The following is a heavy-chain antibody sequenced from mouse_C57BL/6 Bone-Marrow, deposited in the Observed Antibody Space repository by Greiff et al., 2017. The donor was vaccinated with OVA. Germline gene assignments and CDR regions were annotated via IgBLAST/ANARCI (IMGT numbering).Heavy chain of an antibody. V-gene: IGHV1-64*01. CDR3: ERVGPYGSSGSSRPWLAY. J-gene: IGHJ3*01. Sequence: QVQLKQPGAELVKPGASVKLSCKASGYTFTSYWMHWVKQRPGQGLEWIGMILPNSGSTNYNEKFKSKATLTVDKSSSTAYMQLSSLTSEDSAVYYCERVGPYGSSGSSRPWLAYWGQGTLVTVSA. D-gene: IGHD1-1*01. CDR2: ILPNSGST. CDR1: GYTFTSYW.